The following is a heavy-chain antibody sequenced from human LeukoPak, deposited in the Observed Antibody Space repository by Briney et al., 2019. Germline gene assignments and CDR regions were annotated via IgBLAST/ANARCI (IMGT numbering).Heavy chain of an antibody. D-gene: IGHD3-3*02. J-gene: IGHJ4*02. CDR1: GFTFSSYA. V-gene: IGHV3-23*01. CDR2: ISGSGDRT. Sequence: GGSLRLSCAASGFTFSSYAMTWVRQAPGKRLEWVSAISGSGDRTYYADSVKGRFTISRDNSKNTLCLQMNSLRAEDTAVYYCARGHFGSGLYYFDYWGQGTLVTVSS. CDR3: ARGHFGSGLYYFDY.